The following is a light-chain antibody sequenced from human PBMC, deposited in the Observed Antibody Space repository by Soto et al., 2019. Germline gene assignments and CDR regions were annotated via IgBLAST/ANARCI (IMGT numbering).Light chain of an antibody. CDR1: SSDVGKYNL. V-gene: IGLV2-23*02. CDR2: EVS. Sequence: QSVLIQPASVSGSPGQSITISCTGTSSDVGKYNLVSWYQQHPGKVPELIIYEVSKRPSGVSDRFYGSKSGGTASLTVSGLQAEDEADYYCCSYAGSSFYAFGSGTKVTVL. J-gene: IGLJ1*01. CDR3: CSYAGSSFYA.